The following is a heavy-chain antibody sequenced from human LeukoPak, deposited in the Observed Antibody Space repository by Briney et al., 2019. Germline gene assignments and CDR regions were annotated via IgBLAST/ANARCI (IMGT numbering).Heavy chain of an antibody. D-gene: IGHD2-2*01. J-gene: IGHJ4*02. CDR3: TTDPPIYMPQVDY. CDR2: IKSKNDGGTT. CDR1: GFTFSTAW. Sequence: GGSLRLSCTASGFTFSTAWMNWVRQAPGKGLEWVGRIKSKNDGGTTDYAAPVKGRFTISRDDSKNTLYLQMDSLKTEDTAVYYCTTDPPIYMPQVDYWGQGTLVTVSS. V-gene: IGHV3-15*01.